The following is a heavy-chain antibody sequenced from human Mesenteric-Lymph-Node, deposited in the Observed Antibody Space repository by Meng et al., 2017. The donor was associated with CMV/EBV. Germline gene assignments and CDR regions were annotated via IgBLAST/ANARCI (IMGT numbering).Heavy chain of an antibody. CDR1: EFTFSNYW. D-gene: IGHD3-3*02. V-gene: IGHV3-74*01. Sequence: GGSLRLSCAASEFTFSNYWMHWVRQAPGQGLVWVSRINTDGSSTTYADSVKGRFTISRDNAKNTLYLQMNSLRAEDTAVYYCARDFPYRILPTYYYYGMDVWGQGTTVTVS. J-gene: IGHJ6*02. CDR2: INTDGSST. CDR3: ARDFPYRILPTYYYYGMDV.